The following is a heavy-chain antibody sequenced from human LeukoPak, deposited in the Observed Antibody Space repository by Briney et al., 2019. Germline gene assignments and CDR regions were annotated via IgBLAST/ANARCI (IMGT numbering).Heavy chain of an antibody. Sequence: GGSLRLSCAASGFTFSSYWMSWVRQAPGKGLEGVANIKQDGSEKYYVDSVKGRFTISRDNAKNSLYLQMNSLRAEDTAVYYCAIQGGSSWYVDYWGQGTLVTVSS. J-gene: IGHJ4*02. V-gene: IGHV3-7*01. D-gene: IGHD6-13*01. CDR3: AIQGGSSWYVDY. CDR2: IKQDGSEK. CDR1: GFTFSSYW.